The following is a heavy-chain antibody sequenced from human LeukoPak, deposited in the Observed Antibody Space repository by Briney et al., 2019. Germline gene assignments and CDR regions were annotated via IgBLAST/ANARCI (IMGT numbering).Heavy chain of an antibody. J-gene: IGHJ4*02. D-gene: IGHD3-10*01. CDR1: GFTFSNYG. CDR2: ISGSGGST. Sequence: GGSLRLSCAASGFTFSNYGTSWVRQAPGKGLDWVSGISGSGGSTYYADSVKGRFTISRDNSKNTLYLQMNSLRAEDTAIYYCAKIGFGSGSQYFDCWGQGTLVTVSS. CDR3: AKIGFGSGSQYFDC. V-gene: IGHV3-23*01.